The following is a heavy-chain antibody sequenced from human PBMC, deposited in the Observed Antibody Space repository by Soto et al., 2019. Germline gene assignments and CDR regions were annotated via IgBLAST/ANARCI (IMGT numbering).Heavy chain of an antibody. D-gene: IGHD3-22*01. J-gene: IGHJ4*02. CDR2: IIPAFQTA. Sequence: QEQLVQSGAEVKKPGSSVKVSCKASGGLFSSYPISWVRQVPGQGLEWMGGIIPAFQTAYYTQRFQGRVTITADESTNTAYMGLSSLRSEDTAIYYCARGGSGYTWFNEFWGQGTLVTVSS. CDR1: GGLFSSYP. CDR3: ARGGSGYTWFNEF. V-gene: IGHV1-69*01.